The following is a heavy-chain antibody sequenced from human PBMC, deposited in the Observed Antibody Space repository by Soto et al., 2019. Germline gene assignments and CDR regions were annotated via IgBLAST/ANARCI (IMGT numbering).Heavy chain of an antibody. CDR3: AKDGGKDGYFGTWFDP. D-gene: IGHD5-12*01. Sequence: QVQLVQSGAEVKKPGSSVKVSCKASGGTFSNYAITWVRQAPGQGLEWLGRIIPIFGSANYAQKFQGRVTITADESTPTAYMELSSLRSDDTAVYYCAKDGGKDGYFGTWFDPWGQGTLVTVSS. CDR1: GGTFSNYA. J-gene: IGHJ5*02. CDR2: IIPIFGSA. V-gene: IGHV1-69*15.